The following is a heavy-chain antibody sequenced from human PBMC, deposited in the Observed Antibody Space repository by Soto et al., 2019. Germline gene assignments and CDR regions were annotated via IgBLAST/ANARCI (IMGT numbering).Heavy chain of an antibody. D-gene: IGHD1-1*01. CDR2: ISGSGSDT. Sequence: GGSLRLSCVVSGFTFSDHYMTWVRQAPGKGLEEVSYISGSGSDTNYADSVKGRFTISRDNAKNSLYLQMNGLSPEDTAMYYCTREPRLGDYWGQGTLVTVSS. CDR3: TREPRLGDY. J-gene: IGHJ4*02. CDR1: GFTFSDHY. V-gene: IGHV3-11*05.